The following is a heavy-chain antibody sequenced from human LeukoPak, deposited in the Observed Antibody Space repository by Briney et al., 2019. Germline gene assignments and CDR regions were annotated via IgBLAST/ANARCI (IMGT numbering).Heavy chain of an antibody. CDR2: ISGYNGKT. V-gene: IGHV1-18*01. Sequence: ASVKVSCKASGYTFSNYGITWVRQAPGQGLEWMGWISGYNGKTNYAQKLQGRVTMTTDTSTNTAYMELRSLRSDDTAVYYCARRTAYFDYWGQGTLVTVSS. CDR3: ARRTAYFDY. D-gene: IGHD5-18*01. J-gene: IGHJ4*02. CDR1: GYTFSNYG.